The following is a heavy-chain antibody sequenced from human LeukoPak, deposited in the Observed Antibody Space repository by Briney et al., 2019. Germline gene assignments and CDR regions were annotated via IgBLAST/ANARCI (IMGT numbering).Heavy chain of an antibody. V-gene: IGHV3-21*01. CDR2: ITSSSYI. D-gene: IGHD4-17*01. Sequence: GGSLRLSCAASGFTFSSYSMNWVRQAPGKGLEWVSFITSSSYIYYADSVKGRFTISRDNAKNSLYLQMNSLRAEDTAVYYCARDLVLYGDYWGQGTLVTVSS. J-gene: IGHJ4*02. CDR1: GFTFSSYS. CDR3: ARDLVLYGDY.